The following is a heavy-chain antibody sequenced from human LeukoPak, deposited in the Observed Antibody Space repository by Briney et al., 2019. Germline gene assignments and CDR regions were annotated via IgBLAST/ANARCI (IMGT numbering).Heavy chain of an antibody. Sequence: ASVKVSCKASGYTFTSYGISWVRQAPGQGLEWMGWISAYNGNTNYAQKLQGRVTMTTDTSTSTAYMELRSLGSDDTAVYYCATSGGYDYGDYQLGYWGQGTLVTVSS. J-gene: IGHJ4*02. V-gene: IGHV1-18*01. CDR3: ATSGGYDYGDYQLGY. CDR2: ISAYNGNT. D-gene: IGHD4-17*01. CDR1: GYTFTSYG.